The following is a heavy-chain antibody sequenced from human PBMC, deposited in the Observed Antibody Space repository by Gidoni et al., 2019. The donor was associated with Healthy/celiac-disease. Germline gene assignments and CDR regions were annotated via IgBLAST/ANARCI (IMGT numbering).Heavy chain of an antibody. CDR3: ARDRAEGDAFDI. CDR1: GFTFSSYG. CDR2: ICYDGSNK. J-gene: IGHJ3*02. V-gene: IGHV3-33*01. Sequence: QVQLVESGGGVVQPGRSLRLSCAESGFTFSSYGMHWVRQAPGKGLEWVAVICYDGSNKYYADSVKCLFTISRDNSKNTLYLQMNSLRAEDTAVYYCARDRAEGDAFDIWGQGTMVTVSS.